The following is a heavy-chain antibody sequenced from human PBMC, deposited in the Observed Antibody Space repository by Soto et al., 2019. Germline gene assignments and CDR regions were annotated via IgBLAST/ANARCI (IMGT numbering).Heavy chain of an antibody. CDR3: ARGGHTAMVTWYFDL. CDR2: IKNKADGGTA. J-gene: IGHJ2*01. Sequence: EVQLVESGGGLVKPGGSLRLSCAASGFTFSNAWMSWVRQAPGKGLEWVGRIKNKADGGTADHADSVKGRFTISRDNSKNTLYLQMNSLRAEDTAVYYCARGGHTAMVTWYFDLWGRGTLVTVSS. V-gene: IGHV3-15*01. CDR1: GFTFSNAW. D-gene: IGHD5-18*01.